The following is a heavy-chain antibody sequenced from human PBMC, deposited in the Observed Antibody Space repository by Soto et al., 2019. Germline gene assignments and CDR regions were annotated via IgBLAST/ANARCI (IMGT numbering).Heavy chain of an antibody. CDR2: ISSSSSYI. CDR1: GFTFSSYS. J-gene: IGHJ3*02. V-gene: IGHV3-21*01. CDR3: ARDLGAAGYDAFDI. Sequence: GGSLRLSCAASGFTFSSYSMNWVRQAPGKGLEWVSSISSSSSYIYYADSVKGRFTISRDNAKNSLYLRMNSLRAEDTAVYYCARDLGAAGYDAFDIWGQGTMVTVSS. D-gene: IGHD6-13*01.